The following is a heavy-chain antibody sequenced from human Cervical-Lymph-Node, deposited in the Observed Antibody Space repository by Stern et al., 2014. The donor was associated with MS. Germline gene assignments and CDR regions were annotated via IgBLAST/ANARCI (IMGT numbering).Heavy chain of an antibody. CDR3: AHRPPRRIAVADDAFDI. J-gene: IGHJ3*02. D-gene: IGHD6-19*01. CDR2: YWDDDK. CDR1: GFSLSTS. V-gene: IGHV2-5*02. Sequence: ESGPTLVKPTQTLTLTCTFSGFSLSTSTHYWDDDKRYSPSLKSRLTITKDTSKNQVVLTMTNMDPVDTATYYCAHRPPRRIAVADDAFDIWGQGTMVTVSS.